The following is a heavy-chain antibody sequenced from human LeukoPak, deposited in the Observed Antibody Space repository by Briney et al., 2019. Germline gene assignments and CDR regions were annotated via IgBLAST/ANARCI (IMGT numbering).Heavy chain of an antibody. CDR1: GASISSAC. D-gene: IGHD3-22*01. Sequence: PAETLSLTCTVTGASISSACWSGIRQPPGKVLEWIAYICQSGNTGYKPSLQSRVVTSRDTSRNQLSLELSSVTATDTAVYYCARGHYDSRGFSNPFDLWGQGAMVTVSS. V-gene: IGHV4-4*08. J-gene: IGHJ3*01. CDR2: ICQSGNT. CDR3: ARGHYDSRGFSNPFDL.